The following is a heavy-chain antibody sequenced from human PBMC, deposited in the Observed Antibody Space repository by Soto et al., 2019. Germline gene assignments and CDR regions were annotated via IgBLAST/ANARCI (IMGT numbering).Heavy chain of an antibody. Sequence: QVQPVQSGAEVKKPGSSVKVSCKASGGAFSSYAFSWVRQAPGQGLEWMGGIIPIFGIINYAQKFQGRVTITADKSTSTAYMELSGLRFEDTAVYFCARGGRCGGDCYWEDYWGQGTVVTVSS. J-gene: IGHJ4*02. CDR3: ARGGRCGGDCYWEDY. CDR2: IIPIFGII. CDR1: GGAFSSYA. V-gene: IGHV1-69*17. D-gene: IGHD2-21*02.